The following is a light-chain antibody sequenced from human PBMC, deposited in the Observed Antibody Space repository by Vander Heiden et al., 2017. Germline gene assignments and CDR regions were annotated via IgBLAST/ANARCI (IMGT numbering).Light chain of an antibody. CDR2: QDT. J-gene: IGLJ3*02. V-gene: IGLV3-1*01. CDR1: KLGNKY. CDR3: QAWDSTVV. Sequence: SYELTQPPSVSVSPGQTASITCSGTKLGNKYTSWYQQKAGQSPRLVIYQDTTRPSGVPERFSGTNSGNTATLTISGTQPVDEADYYCQAWDSTVVFGGGTKLTVL.